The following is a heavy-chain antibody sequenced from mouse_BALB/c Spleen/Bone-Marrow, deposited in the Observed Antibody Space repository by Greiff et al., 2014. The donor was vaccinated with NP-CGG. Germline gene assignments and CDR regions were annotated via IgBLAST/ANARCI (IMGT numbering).Heavy chain of an antibody. CDR1: GFTFSNYW. V-gene: IGHV6-6*02. J-gene: IGHJ3*01. CDR2: IRLKSHNYAT. Sequence: EVMLVESGGGLVQPGGSMKLSCVASGFTFSNYWMNWVRQSPEKGLEWVAEIRLKSHNYATRYAESVKGRFTISRDDSKSSVYLQMNNLRAEDSGIYYCNTGFAYWGQGTLVTVSA. CDR3: NTGFAY.